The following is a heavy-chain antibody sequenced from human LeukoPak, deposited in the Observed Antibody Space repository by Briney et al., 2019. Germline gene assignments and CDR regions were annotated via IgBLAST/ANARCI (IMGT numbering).Heavy chain of an antibody. CDR2: IRYSGST. J-gene: IGHJ5*02. CDR1: GGSISSNTYF. CDR3: ATSDTVSTYNWFDP. D-gene: IGHD5/OR15-5a*01. V-gene: IGHV4-39*01. Sequence: PWETLSLTCNVSGGSISSNTYFWGWIRRPPVKGLEWLGSIRYSGSTYYNPSLKSRVTISVDTSKNQFSLNLSSLTAADTAVYYCATSDTVSTYNWFDPWGQGTLVTVS.